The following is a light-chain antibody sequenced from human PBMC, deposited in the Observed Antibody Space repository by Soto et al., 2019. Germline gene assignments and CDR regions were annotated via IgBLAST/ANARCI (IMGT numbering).Light chain of an antibody. CDR2: DAS. CDR3: QQYDNLPRS. J-gene: IGKJ5*01. V-gene: IGKV1-33*01. Sequence: IQMSQCPSLLFEYVGDRVTITCQASQDISNYLNWYQQKPGKAPKLLIYDASNLETGVPSRFSGSGSGTDFTFTISSLQPEDIATYYCQQYDNLPRSFGQGTRLEIK. CDR1: QDISNY.